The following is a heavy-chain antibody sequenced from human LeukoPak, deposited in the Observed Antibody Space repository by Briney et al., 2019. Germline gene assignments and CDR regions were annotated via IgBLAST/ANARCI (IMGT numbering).Heavy chain of an antibody. Sequence: ASVKVSCKASGYTFTSYDINWVRQAPGQGLEWMGWMNPNSGNTDYAQKLQGRVTMTRNTSISTAYMELSSLRSEDTAMYYCARGLTVTTRPAGYWGQGTPVTVSS. CDR1: GYTFTSYD. D-gene: IGHD4-17*01. J-gene: IGHJ4*02. CDR3: ARGLTVTTRPAGY. V-gene: IGHV1-8*01. CDR2: MNPNSGNT.